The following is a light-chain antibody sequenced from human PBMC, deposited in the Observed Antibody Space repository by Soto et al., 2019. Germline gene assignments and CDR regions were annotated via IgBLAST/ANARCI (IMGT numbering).Light chain of an antibody. V-gene: IGLV2-11*01. CDR3: CSYAGSYTWV. Sequence: QSALTQPRSVSGSPGQSVTISCTGTSSDVGGYNFVSWYQQHPGKAPKLMIYGVTKRPSGVPDRFSGSKSGNTASLTISGLQAEDEAYYYCCSYAGSYTWVFGGGTKLTVL. J-gene: IGLJ3*02. CDR2: GVT. CDR1: SSDVGGYNF.